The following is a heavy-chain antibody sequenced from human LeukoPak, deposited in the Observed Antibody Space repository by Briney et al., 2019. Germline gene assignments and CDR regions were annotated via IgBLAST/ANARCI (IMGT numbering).Heavy chain of an antibody. J-gene: IGHJ4*02. D-gene: IGHD3-22*01. CDR2: IGTAGDT. V-gene: IGHV3-13*01. CDR3: ARNIVVGDTDYFDY. Sequence: GGSLRLSCAASGFTFSSYDMHWVRQATGKGLEWVSAIGTAGDTYYPGSVKGRFTISRENAKNSLYLQMNSLRAGDTAVYYCARNIVVGDTDYFDYWGQGTLVTVSS. CDR1: GFTFSSYD.